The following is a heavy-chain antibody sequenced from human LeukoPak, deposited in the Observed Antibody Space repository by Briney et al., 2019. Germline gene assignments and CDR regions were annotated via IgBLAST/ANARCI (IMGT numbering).Heavy chain of an antibody. D-gene: IGHD3-22*01. V-gene: IGHV4-59*01. CDR3: ARVGDTSSYFYYFDY. CDR2: ISYAGGT. J-gene: IGHJ4*02. Sequence: SETLSLTCTASGGSIGSYYWSWIRQPPGKGLEWIAYISYAGGTNYNPSLKSRVTISLDTSNNQFSLKLSSVTAADTAVYYCARVGDTSSYFYYFDYWGQGTLVTVSS. CDR1: GGSIGSYY.